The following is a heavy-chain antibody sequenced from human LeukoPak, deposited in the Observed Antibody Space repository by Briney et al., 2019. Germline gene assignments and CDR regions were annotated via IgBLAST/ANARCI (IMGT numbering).Heavy chain of an antibody. J-gene: IGHJ4*02. D-gene: IGHD6-19*01. CDR3: AKFQSSGGVFDY. CDR1: GFTFSSYS. CDR2: IGGSGDST. Sequence: GGSLRLSCAASGFTFSSYSINWVRQAPGKGLEWVSGIGGSGDSTYYADSVTGRFTISRDNSKNTLYLQMNSLRVEDTAAYYCAKFQSSGGVFDYWGQGTRVIVSS. V-gene: IGHV3-23*01.